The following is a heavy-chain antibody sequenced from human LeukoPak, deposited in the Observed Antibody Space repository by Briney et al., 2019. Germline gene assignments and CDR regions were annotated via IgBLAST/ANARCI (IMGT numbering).Heavy chain of an antibody. CDR2: ISRGGDYT. CDR1: GFTFRSYS. V-gene: IGHV3-21*01. J-gene: IGHJ4*02. Sequence: GGSLRLSCAASGFTFRSYSMDWVRQAPGKGLEWVSSISRGGDYTYSEDSVEGRFTISRDNAKDSLYLQLNSLKTEDTAVYYCARDLMAVAGTGFDYWGQGTLVTVSS. CDR3: ARDLMAVAGTGFDY. D-gene: IGHD6-19*01.